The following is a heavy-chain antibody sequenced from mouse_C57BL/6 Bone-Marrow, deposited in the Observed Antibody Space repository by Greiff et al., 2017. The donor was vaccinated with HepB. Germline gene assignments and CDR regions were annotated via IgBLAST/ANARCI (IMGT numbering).Heavy chain of an antibody. V-gene: IGHV5-9*01. Sequence: DVMLVESGGGLVKPGGSLKLSCAASGFTFSSYTMSWVRQTPEKRLEWVATISGGGGNTYYPDSVKGRFTISRDNAKNTLYLQMSSLSSEATALYYCARQNWYFDVWGTGTTVTVSS. CDR1: GFTFSSYT. CDR2: ISGGGGNT. J-gene: IGHJ1*03. CDR3: ARQNWYFDV.